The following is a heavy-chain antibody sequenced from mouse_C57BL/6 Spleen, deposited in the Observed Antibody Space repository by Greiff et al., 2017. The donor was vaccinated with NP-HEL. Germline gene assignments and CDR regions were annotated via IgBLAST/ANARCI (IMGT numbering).Heavy chain of an antibody. V-gene: IGHV1-55*01. D-gene: IGHD1-1*01. J-gene: IGHJ2*01. Sequence: QVQLQQPGAELVKPGASVKMSCKASGYTFTRYWITWVKQRPGQGLEWIGDIYPGSGSTNYNEKFKSKATLTVDTSSSTAYMQLSSLTSEDSAVYYCARLGYYGSSPYYFDYWGQGTTLTVSS. CDR2: IYPGSGST. CDR3: ARLGYYGSSPYYFDY. CDR1: GYTFTRYW.